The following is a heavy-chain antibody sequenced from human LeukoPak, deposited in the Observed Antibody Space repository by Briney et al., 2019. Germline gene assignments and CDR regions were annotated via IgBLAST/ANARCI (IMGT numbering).Heavy chain of an antibody. CDR3: ATLAPAPPDF. CDR2: IKPDGSKT. D-gene: IGHD2-2*01. J-gene: IGHJ4*02. Sequence: GGSLRLSCAASGFTFRNYWMSWVRQATGKGLEWVANIKPDGSKTNYVDSVKGRLTISRDNAKDSLYLQMNSLRAEDTAMYCCATLAPAPPDFWGEGALVSVSS. V-gene: IGHV3-7*01. CDR1: GFTFRNYW.